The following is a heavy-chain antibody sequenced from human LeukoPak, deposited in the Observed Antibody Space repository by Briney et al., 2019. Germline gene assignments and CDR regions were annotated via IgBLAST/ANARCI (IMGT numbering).Heavy chain of an antibody. CDR2: ISYDGSNK. V-gene: IGHV3-30*03. J-gene: IGHJ4*02. CDR3: AVEGYYYYDSSAYDY. CDR1: GFTFSSYG. Sequence: GGSLRLSCAASGFTFSSYGMHWVRQAPGKGLEWVSVISYDGSNKYYADSVKGRFTISRDNSKNTLYLQMNSLRAEDTAVYYCAVEGYYYYDSSAYDYWGQGTLVTVSS. D-gene: IGHD3-22*01.